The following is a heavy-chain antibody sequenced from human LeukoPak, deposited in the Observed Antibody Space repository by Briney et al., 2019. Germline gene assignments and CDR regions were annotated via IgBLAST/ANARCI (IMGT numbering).Heavy chain of an antibody. V-gene: IGHV3-30*01. CDR2: ISYDGSNK. CDR1: GFTFSSYA. CDR3: ASADSGSYYGAFDI. J-gene: IGHJ3*02. Sequence: PGGSLRLSCAASGFTFSSYAMHWVRQAPGKGLEWVAVISYDGSNKYFADSVKGRFTISRDNSKNTLYLQMNSLRAEDTAVYYCASADSGSYYGAFDIWGQGTMVTVSS. D-gene: IGHD1-26*01.